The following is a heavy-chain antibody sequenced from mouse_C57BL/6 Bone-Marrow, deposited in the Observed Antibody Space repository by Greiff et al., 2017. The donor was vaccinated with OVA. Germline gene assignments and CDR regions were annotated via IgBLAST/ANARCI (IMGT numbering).Heavy chain of an antibody. J-gene: IGHJ4*01. Sequence: QVQLQQPGAELVKPGASVKLSCKASGYTFTSYWMHWVKQRPGQGLEWIGMIHPNSGSTNYNEKFKSKATLTVDKSSSTAYMQLSSLTSEDSAVYYCARWGTTNYAMAYWDQGTSVTVSA. D-gene: IGHD1-1*01. CDR3: ARWGTTNYAMAY. CDR2: IHPNSGST. CDR1: GYTFTSYW. V-gene: IGHV1-64*01.